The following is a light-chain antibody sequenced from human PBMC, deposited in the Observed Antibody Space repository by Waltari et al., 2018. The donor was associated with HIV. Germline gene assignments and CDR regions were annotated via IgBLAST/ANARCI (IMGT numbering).Light chain of an antibody. CDR2: RNN. Sequence: QSVLTQPPSASGTPGQRVTISCSGSSSNIGSNYVYWYQQLPGTTPKLLIYRNNQLPSGVPDRISGSTSATSASLAISGLRSEDEADFSCAACDDSLSGQVFGPGTKVTVL. J-gene: IGLJ1*01. V-gene: IGLV1-47*01. CDR3: AACDDSLSGQV. CDR1: SSNIGSNY.